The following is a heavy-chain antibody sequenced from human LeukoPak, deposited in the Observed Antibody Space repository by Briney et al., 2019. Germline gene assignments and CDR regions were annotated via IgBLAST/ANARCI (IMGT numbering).Heavy chain of an antibody. CDR1: GGTFSSYA. J-gene: IGHJ4*02. V-gene: IGHV1-69*13. CDR2: IIPIFGTA. Sequence: SVKVSCKASGGTFSSYAISWVRQAPGQGLEWMGGIIPIFGTANYAQKFQGRVTITADESTSTAYMELSSLRSEDTAVYYCARHEREVGKLSSLYYFDYWGQGTLVTVSS. D-gene: IGHD3-3*02. CDR3: ARHEREVGKLSSLYYFDY.